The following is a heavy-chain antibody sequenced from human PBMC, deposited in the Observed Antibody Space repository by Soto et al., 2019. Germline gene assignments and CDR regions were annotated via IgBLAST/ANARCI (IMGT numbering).Heavy chain of an antibody. CDR3: AKDVPNCSGGSCYPGVMDV. V-gene: IGHV3-30*18. CDR2: ISYDGSNK. J-gene: IGHJ6*03. CDR1: GFTFSSYG. D-gene: IGHD2-15*01. Sequence: GVSLRLSCAASGFTFSSYGMHWVRQAPGKGLEWVAVISYDGSNKYYADSVKGRFTISRDNSKNTLYLQMNSLRAEDTAVYYCAKDVPNCSGGSCYPGVMDVWGKGTTVTVSS.